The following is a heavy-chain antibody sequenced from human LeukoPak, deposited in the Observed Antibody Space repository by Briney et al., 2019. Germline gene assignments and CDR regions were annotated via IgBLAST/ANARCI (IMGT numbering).Heavy chain of an antibody. J-gene: IGHJ4*02. CDR1: GFTFSSYG. V-gene: IGHV3-30*02. Sequence: GGSLRLSCAASGFTFSSYGMHWVRQAPGKGLEWVAFIRYDGSNKYYADSVKGRFTISRDNSKNTLYLQMNSLRAEDTAVYYCAKIAAAGGGTEFFDYWGQGTLVTVSS. CDR2: IRYDGSNK. D-gene: IGHD6-13*01. CDR3: AKIAAAGGGTEFFDY.